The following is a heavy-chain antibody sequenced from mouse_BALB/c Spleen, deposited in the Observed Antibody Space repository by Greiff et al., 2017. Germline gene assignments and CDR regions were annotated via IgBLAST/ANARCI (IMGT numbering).Heavy chain of an antibody. CDR2: ISDGGSYT. Sequence: EVQLVESGGGLVKPGGSLKLSCAASGFTFSDYYMDWVRQTPEKRLEWVATISDGGSYTYYPDSVKGRFTISRDNAKNNLYLQMSSLKSEDTAMYYCARDKGYYYGSSPLYYAMDYWGQGTSVTVSS. V-gene: IGHV5-4*02. CDR3: ARDKGYYYGSSPLYYAMDY. CDR1: GFTFSDYY. J-gene: IGHJ4*01. D-gene: IGHD1-1*01.